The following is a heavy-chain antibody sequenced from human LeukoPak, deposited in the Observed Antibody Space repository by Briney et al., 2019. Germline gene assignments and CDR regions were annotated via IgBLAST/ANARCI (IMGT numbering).Heavy chain of an antibody. D-gene: IGHD6-19*01. CDR3: AKERLVAVAGITAYDDY. CDR1: GFTFSSYA. CDR2: ISGSGGST. Sequence: PGGSLRLSSAASGFTFSSYAMSWVRQAPGKGLEWVSAISGSGGSTYYADSLKGRFTISRDNSKNTLYLQMNSLRAEDTAVYYCAKERLVAVAGITAYDDYWGQGTLVTVSS. V-gene: IGHV3-23*01. J-gene: IGHJ4*02.